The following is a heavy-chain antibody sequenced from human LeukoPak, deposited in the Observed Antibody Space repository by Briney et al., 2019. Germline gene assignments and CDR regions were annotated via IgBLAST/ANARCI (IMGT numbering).Heavy chain of an antibody. CDR1: GYSIISGYY. Sequence: SETLSLTCTVSGYSIISGYYWGWIRQPPGKGLEWIGSIHHSGSTYYNPSLKSRVTMSVDTSKNQFSLKLSSVTAADTAVYYCAKYSGYPTPRGAFDIWGQGTMVTVSS. J-gene: IGHJ3*02. V-gene: IGHV4-38-2*02. CDR2: IHHSGST. CDR3: AKYSGYPTPRGAFDI. D-gene: IGHD5-12*01.